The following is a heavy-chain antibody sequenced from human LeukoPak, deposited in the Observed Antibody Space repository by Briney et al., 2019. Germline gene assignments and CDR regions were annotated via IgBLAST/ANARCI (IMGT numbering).Heavy chain of an antibody. CDR2: ISAYNGNT. CDR3: ARESYDILTGLIRTKRLDY. D-gene: IGHD3-9*01. V-gene: IGHV1-18*04. CDR1: GYTFTSYG. Sequence: GASVKVSCKASGYTFTSYGISWVRQAPGQGLERMGWISAYNGNTNYAQKLQGRVTMTTDTSTSTAYMELRSLRSDDTAVYYCARESYDILTGLIRTKRLDYWGQGTLVTVSS. J-gene: IGHJ4*02.